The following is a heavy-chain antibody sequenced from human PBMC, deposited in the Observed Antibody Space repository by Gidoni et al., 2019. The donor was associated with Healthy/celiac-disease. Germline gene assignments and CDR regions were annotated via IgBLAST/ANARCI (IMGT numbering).Heavy chain of an antibody. CDR1: GFPFSSYG. J-gene: IGHJ4*02. CDR2: ISYDGSNK. D-gene: IGHD5-18*01. V-gene: IGHV3-30*18. CDR3: ANIAGYSYGYWDY. Sequence: QVQLVESGGGVVQPGRSLRLSCAASGFPFSSYGMHWVRQAPGKGLEWVAVISYDGSNKYYADSVKGRFTISRDNSKNTLYLQMNSLRAEDTAVYYCANIAGYSYGYWDYWGQGTLVTVSS.